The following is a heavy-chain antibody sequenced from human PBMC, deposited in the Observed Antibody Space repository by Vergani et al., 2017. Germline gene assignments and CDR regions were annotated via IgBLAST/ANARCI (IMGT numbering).Heavy chain of an antibody. Sequence: QVQLQESGPGLVKPSETLSLTCTVSGGSVSSGSYYWGWIRQPPGKGLEWIGSIYYSGSTYYNPSLKSRVTISVDTSKNQFSLKLSSVTAADTAVYYCARHENNAYSSGWYFDYWGQGTLVTVSS. CDR2: IYYSGST. J-gene: IGHJ4*02. V-gene: IGHV4-39*01. CDR3: ARHENNAYSSGWYFDY. D-gene: IGHD6-19*01. CDR1: GGSVSSGSYY.